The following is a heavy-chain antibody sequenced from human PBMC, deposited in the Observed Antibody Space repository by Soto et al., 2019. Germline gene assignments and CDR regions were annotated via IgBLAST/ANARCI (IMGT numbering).Heavy chain of an antibody. CDR2: MYYNGNI. CDR1: GGSISNYY. Sequence: LGLTCTFSGGSISNYYWTWVRQAPEKGLEWIGYMYYNGNINYNPSLKSRVTISIDTSKNQFSLTLKSVTAADTAVYYCAPGDWLDPWGQGTLVTVSS. CDR3: APGDWLDP. V-gene: IGHV4-59*01. J-gene: IGHJ5*02.